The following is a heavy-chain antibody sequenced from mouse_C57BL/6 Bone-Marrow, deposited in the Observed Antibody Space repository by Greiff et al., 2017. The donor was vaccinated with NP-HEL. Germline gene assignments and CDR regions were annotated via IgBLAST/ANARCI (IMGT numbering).Heavy chain of an antibody. CDR1: GFSLTSYG. J-gene: IGHJ4*01. Sequence: VMLVESGPGLVAPSQSLSITCTVSGFSLTSYGVDWVRQPPGKGLEWLGVIWGGGRTNYNSAPMSRLSISKDNSKSQVFLKMNSLQTDDTAMYYCAKQGLREGFDYAMDYWGQGTSVTVSS. CDR3: AKQGLREGFDYAMDY. V-gene: IGHV2-9*01. CDR2: IWGGGRT. D-gene: IGHD2-4*01.